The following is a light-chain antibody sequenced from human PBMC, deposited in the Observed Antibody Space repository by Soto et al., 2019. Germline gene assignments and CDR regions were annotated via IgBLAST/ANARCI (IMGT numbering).Light chain of an antibody. CDR3: QQTYSTLAIT. CDR2: AAS. V-gene: IGKV1-39*01. CDR1: ESIARH. Sequence: DIQMTQSPSSLSASVGDRVTITCRASESIARHLNWYQQKPGKAPKLLIYAASSLQTGVPSRFRGGGSGTDFTLTINNLQPEDFAAYYCQQTYSTLAITFGQGTRLQIK. J-gene: IGKJ5*01.